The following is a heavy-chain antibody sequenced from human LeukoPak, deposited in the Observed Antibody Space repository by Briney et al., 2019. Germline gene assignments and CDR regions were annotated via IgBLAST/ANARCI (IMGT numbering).Heavy chain of an antibody. CDR3: ARVDTAIGDY. Sequence: KAGGSLRLSCAASGFTFSSYGMHWVRQAPGKGLEWVSSISSSSSYIYYADSVKGRFTISRDNAKNSLYLQMNSLRAEDTAVYYCARVDTAIGDYWGQGTLVTVSS. D-gene: IGHD5-18*01. V-gene: IGHV3-21*01. CDR2: ISSSSSYI. CDR1: GFTFSSYG. J-gene: IGHJ4*02.